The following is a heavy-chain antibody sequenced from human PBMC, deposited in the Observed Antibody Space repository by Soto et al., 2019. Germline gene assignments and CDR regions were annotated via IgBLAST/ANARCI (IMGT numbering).Heavy chain of an antibody. CDR3: ARDPVGYSSGWYDY. CDR1: GASISSSDW. CDR2: IYHSGNT. D-gene: IGHD6-19*01. J-gene: IGHJ4*02. Sequence: SETLSLTCAVSGASISSSDWWSWVRQPPGKGLEWIGEIYHSGNTNYNPSLKSRVTISVDTSKNQFSLKLSSVTAADTAVYYCARDPVGYSSGWYDYWGQGTLVTVSS. V-gene: IGHV4-4*02.